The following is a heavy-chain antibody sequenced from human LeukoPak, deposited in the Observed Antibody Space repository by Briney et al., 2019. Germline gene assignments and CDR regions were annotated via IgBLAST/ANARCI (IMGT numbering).Heavy chain of an antibody. CDR2: IYYSGST. CDR1: GGSISSGGYY. CDR3: ARMGGYSGYATH. J-gene: IGHJ4*02. D-gene: IGHD5-12*01. V-gene: IGHV4-31*03. Sequence: SETLSLTCTVSGGSISSGGYYWSWIRQHPGKGLEWIGYIYYSGSTYYNPSLKSRVTISVDTSKNQFSLKLSSVTAADTAVYYCARMGGYSGYATHWGQGTLVTVSS.